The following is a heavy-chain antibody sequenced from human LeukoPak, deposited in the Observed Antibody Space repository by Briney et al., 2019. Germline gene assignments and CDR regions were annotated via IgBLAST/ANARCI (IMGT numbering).Heavy chain of an antibody. V-gene: IGHV3-74*01. CDR2: THTDGTVT. CDR1: GFTFSKYW. J-gene: IGHJ4*02. D-gene: IGHD6-19*01. CDR3: ATKQWLAPPPDS. Sequence: SLRLSCAASGFTFSKYWMLWVRQAPGKGLESVSRTHTDGTVTVYADSVKGRFTVSRDNADNTMFLQMNSVRDEDTAVYYCATKQWLAPPPDSWGQGTPVTGSS.